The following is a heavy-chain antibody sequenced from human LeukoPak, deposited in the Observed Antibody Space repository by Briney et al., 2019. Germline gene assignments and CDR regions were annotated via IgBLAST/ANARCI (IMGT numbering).Heavy chain of an antibody. Sequence: SETLSLTCTVSGDSISSDYWSWIRQPPGKGLEWIGYIYYSGNTNYNPSLKSRVTISVDTSKNQFSLKLSSVTAADTAVYYCARGVSDYSYFARYYFDYWGQGTLVTVSS. V-gene: IGHV4-59*01. CDR1: GDSISSDY. J-gene: IGHJ4*02. CDR2: IYYSGNT. CDR3: ARGVSDYSYFARYYFDY. D-gene: IGHD4-11*01.